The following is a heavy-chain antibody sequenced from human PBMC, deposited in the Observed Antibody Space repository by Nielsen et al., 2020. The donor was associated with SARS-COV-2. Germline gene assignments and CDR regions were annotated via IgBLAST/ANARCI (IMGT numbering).Heavy chain of an antibody. CDR2: ISGTGGST. D-gene: IGHD2-15*01. Sequence: GESLKISCAASGFAFNFYVMSWVRQAPGKGLEWVSAISGTGGSTYYADSVKGRFSISRDNAKNSLYLQMNSLRVEDTAVYYCARDSVAATGQIYFYGFDVWGQGTTVTVSS. J-gene: IGHJ6*02. CDR1: GFAFNFYV. CDR3: ARDSVAATGQIYFYGFDV. V-gene: IGHV3-23*01.